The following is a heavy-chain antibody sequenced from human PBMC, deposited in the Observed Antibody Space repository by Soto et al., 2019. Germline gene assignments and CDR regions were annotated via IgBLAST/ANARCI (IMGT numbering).Heavy chain of an antibody. J-gene: IGHJ5*01. CDR3: ARNTYSSGWYDS. CDR2: LFSGGSS. D-gene: IGHD6-19*01. V-gene: IGHV3-53*05. CDR1: GFTVSTGY. Sequence: GGSLRLSCAASGFTVSTGYMAWVRQAPGKGLEWISVLFSGGSSYYGDSVKGRFTISRDNSKNTLSLEMGSLRVEDTAVYFCARNTYSSGWYDSRGQGTLVTVSS.